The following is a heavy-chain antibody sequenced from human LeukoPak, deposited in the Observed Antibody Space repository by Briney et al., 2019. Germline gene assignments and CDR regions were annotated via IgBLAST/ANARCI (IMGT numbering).Heavy chain of an antibody. CDR2: INPNSGGA. Sequence: ASVKVSCKTSGYTFTDYYLHWVRQAPGQGLEWMGWINPNSGGASSAQKFQGRVTMTRDTSITTVYMEVSWLTSDDTAIYYCARADRLHGGPYLIGPWGQGTLVTVSS. V-gene: IGHV1-2*02. CDR3: ARADRLHGGPYLIGP. J-gene: IGHJ5*02. D-gene: IGHD2-21*01. CDR1: GYTFTDYY.